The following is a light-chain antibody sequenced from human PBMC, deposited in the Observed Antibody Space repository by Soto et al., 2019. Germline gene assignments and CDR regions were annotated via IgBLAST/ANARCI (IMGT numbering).Light chain of an antibody. CDR1: SSDVGTYDL. CDR2: EAT. Sequence: QPVLTQPASVSGSPGQSITISCTGTSSDVGTYDLVSWYQHHPGAAPKLMIYEATRRPSGISNRFSGSKSGNTASLTISGLQAEDGADYYCCSFAGSNSWVFGGGTQLTVL. V-gene: IGLV2-23*01. J-gene: IGLJ3*02. CDR3: CSFAGSNSWV.